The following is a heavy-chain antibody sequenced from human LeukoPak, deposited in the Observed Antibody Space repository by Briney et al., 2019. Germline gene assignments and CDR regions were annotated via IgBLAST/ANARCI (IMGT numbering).Heavy chain of an antibody. D-gene: IGHD3-3*01. CDR3: ARVASGYDVFDI. Sequence: KPSETLSLTCAVSGGSVSSGSYYWSWIRQPPGKGLEWIGYIYYSGSTNYNPSLKSRVTISVDTSKNQFSLKLSSVTAADTAVFYCARVASGYDVFDIWGQGTMVTVPS. CDR1: GGSVSSGSYY. V-gene: IGHV4-61*01. CDR2: IYYSGST. J-gene: IGHJ3*02.